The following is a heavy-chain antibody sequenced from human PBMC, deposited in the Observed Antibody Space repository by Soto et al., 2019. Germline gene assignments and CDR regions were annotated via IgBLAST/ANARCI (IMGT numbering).Heavy chain of an antibody. Sequence: EVQLLESGGGLVQPGGSLRLSCAASGFTLSSYAMSWVRQAPGKGLEWVSAISGSGGSTYYADSVKGRFTISRDNSKNTLYLQMNSLRAEDTAVYYCAKTSSSFSYFDYWGQGTLVTVSS. CDR3: AKTSSSFSYFDY. D-gene: IGHD6-6*01. CDR1: GFTLSSYA. J-gene: IGHJ4*02. V-gene: IGHV3-23*01. CDR2: ISGSGGST.